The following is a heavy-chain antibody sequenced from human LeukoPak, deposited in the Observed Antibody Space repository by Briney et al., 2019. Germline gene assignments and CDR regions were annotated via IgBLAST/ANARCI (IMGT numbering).Heavy chain of an antibody. V-gene: IGHV3-20*04. CDR3: ARGGIVVVPAAMLDY. CDR2: INWNGGST. Sequence: PPGGSLRLSCAASGFTFDDYGMSWVRQAPGKGLEWVSGINWNGGSTGYADSVKGRFTISRDNAKNSLYLQMNSLRAEDTALYYCARGGIVVVPAAMLDYWGQGTLVTFSS. J-gene: IGHJ4*02. CDR1: GFTFDDYG. D-gene: IGHD2-2*01.